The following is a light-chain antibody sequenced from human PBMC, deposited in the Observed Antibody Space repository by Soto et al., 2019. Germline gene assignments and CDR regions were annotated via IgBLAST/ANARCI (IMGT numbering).Light chain of an antibody. CDR2: EVS. J-gene: IGLJ1*01. CDR3: SSYAGSNNYV. CDR1: RSDIGGYNY. Sequence: QSALTQPPSASGSPGQSVTISCTGTRSDIGGYNYVSWYQQHPGNAPKLMIYEVSKRPSGVPDRFSGSKSGNTASLTVSGLQAEDEADYYCSSYAGSNNYVFGSGTKLTVL. V-gene: IGLV2-8*01.